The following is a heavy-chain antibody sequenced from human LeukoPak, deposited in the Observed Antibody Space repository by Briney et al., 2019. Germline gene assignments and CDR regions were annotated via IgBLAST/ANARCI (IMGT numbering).Heavy chain of an antibody. CDR1: GDSVSSNSAT. CDR2: TYYRSKWYN. D-gene: IGHD5-24*01. J-gene: IGHJ4*02. V-gene: IGHV6-1*01. CDR3: AKDQWLHESY. Sequence: SQTLSLTCAISGDSVSSNSATWNWIRQSPSRGLEWLGRTYYRSKWYNDYAVSVGSRITIIPDTSKNQFSLQLNSVTPEDTALYYCAKDQWLHESYWGQGTLVTVSS.